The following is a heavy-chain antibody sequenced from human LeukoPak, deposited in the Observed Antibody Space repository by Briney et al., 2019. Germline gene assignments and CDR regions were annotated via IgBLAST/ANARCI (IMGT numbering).Heavy chain of an antibody. D-gene: IGHD5-18*01. CDR1: VGTFSSYT. CDR3: ALGGSVDTAMVTWYYFDY. V-gene: IGHV1-69*05. J-gene: IGHJ4*02. CDR2: IIPIFGTA. Sequence: SVKVSCKASVGTFSSYTISWVRQAPGQGLEWMGGIIPIFGTANYAQKFQGRVTITTDESTSTAYMELSSLRSEDTAVYYCALGGSVDTAMVTWYYFDYWGQGTLITVS.